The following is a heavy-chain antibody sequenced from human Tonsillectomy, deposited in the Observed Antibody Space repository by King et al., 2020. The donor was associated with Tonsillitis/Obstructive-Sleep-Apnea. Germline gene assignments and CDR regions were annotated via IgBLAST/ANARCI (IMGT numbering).Heavy chain of an antibody. CDR2: IHQDGREK. D-gene: IGHD4/OR15-4a*01. CDR3: VRDRDKGDYVDF. Sequence: VQLVQSGGGLVQPGGSLRLSCAASGFTFTSYWMSWVRQAPGKGLEWVANIHQDGREKYYVNSVKGRFTISRDNAKDSLDLQMNSLRAEDTAVYYCVRDRDKGDYVDFWGQGILVTVSS. J-gene: IGHJ4*02. V-gene: IGHV3-7*04. CDR1: GFTFTSYW.